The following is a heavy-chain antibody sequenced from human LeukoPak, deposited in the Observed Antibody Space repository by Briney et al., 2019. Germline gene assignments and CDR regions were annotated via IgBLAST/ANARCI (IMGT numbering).Heavy chain of an antibody. V-gene: IGHV4-4*07. CDR3: ARDGPYDFWSGYYNPPPLDY. CDR1: GGSIRSYY. Sequence: SETLSLTCTVSGGSIRSYYWSWIRQPAGKGLEWIGRIYTSGSTNYNPSLKSRVTMSVDTSKNQFSLKLSSVTAADTAVYYCARDGPYDFWSGYYNPPPLDYWGQGTLVTVSS. J-gene: IGHJ4*02. D-gene: IGHD3-3*01. CDR2: IYTSGST.